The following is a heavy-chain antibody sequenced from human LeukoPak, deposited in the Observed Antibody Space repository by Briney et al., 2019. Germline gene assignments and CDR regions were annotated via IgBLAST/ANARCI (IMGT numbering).Heavy chain of an antibody. V-gene: IGHV4-30-4*07. D-gene: IGHD6-13*01. Sequence: SQTLSLTCAVSGGSISSGGYSWNWIRQPPGTGLEWIGYIYNSGSTSYNPSLKSRVSLSVDTSKNLFSLKLSSVTAADTAVYYCARHGTRRSSSWFRAFDIWGQGTMVTVSS. CDR1: GGSISSGGYS. CDR2: IYNSGST. CDR3: ARHGTRRSSSWFRAFDI. J-gene: IGHJ3*02.